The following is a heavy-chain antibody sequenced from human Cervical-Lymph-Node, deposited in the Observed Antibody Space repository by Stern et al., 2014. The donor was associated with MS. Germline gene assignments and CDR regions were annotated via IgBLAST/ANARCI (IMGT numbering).Heavy chain of an antibody. CDR2: ICGYNDDT. Sequence: VQLVQSGAEVKKPGTSVKVSCKASGYTFRKYGISWVRQAPGQGLEWMLRICGYNDDTNYVEKFQGRVTMTTDTSTNTAYLELMSLTSDDTAVYYCARDPHIAVAGTGGGFDPWGQGTLVTVSS. CDR3: ARDPHIAVAGTGGGFDP. D-gene: IGHD6-19*01. CDR1: GYTFRKYG. J-gene: IGHJ5*02. V-gene: IGHV1-18*01.